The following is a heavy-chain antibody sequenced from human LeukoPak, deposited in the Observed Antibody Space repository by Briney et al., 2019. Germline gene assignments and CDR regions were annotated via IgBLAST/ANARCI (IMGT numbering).Heavy chain of an antibody. J-gene: IGHJ6*03. V-gene: IGHV1-18*01. Sequence: ASVKVSCKASGYTFTSYGISWVRQAPGQGLEWMGWISAYNGNTNYAQKLQGRVTMTTDTSTSTAYMELRSLRSDDTAVYYCARAGYDFWSATGYYYYMDVWGKGTTVTVSS. CDR3: ARAGYDFWSATGYYYYMDV. D-gene: IGHD3-3*01. CDR1: GYTFTSYG. CDR2: ISAYNGNT.